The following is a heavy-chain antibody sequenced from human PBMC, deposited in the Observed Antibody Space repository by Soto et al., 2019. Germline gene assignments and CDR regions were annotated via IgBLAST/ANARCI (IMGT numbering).Heavy chain of an antibody. CDR1: GDSVSSNTAA. Sequence: SQTLSLTCAISGDSVSSNTAAWNWIRQSPSRGLEWLGRIYYRSKWYNDYAASVKSRITINPDTSKNQFSLQLNSVTPEDTAVYYCVRDYGDYAYIDYWGQGTLVTVSS. D-gene: IGHD4-17*01. CDR3: VRDYGDYAYIDY. V-gene: IGHV6-1*01. J-gene: IGHJ4*02. CDR2: IYYRSKWYN.